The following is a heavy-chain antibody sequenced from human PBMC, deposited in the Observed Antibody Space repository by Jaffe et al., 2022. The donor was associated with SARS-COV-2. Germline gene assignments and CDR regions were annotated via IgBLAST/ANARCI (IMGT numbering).Heavy chain of an antibody. V-gene: IGHV4-61*02. J-gene: IGHJ5*02. Sequence: QVQLQESGPGLVKPSQTLSLTCTVSGGSISSGSYYWSWIRQPAGKGLEWIGRIYTSGSTNYNPSLKSRVTISVDTSKNQFSLKLSSVTAADTAVYYCARVRGYGDNNWFDPWGQGTLVTVSS. CDR3: ARVRGYGDNNWFDP. CDR1: GGSISSGSYY. CDR2: IYTSGST. D-gene: IGHD4-17*01.